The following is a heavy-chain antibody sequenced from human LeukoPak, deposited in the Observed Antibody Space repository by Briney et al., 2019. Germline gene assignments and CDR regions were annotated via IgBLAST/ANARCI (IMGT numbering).Heavy chain of an antibody. J-gene: IGHJ5*02. Sequence: PGGSLRLSCAASGFTVSSNYMSWVRQAPGKGLEWVSVIYSGGSTYYADSVKGRFTISRDNSKNTLYLQMNSLRAEDTAVYYCARDRGVVPAATSWFDPWGQGTLVTVSS. V-gene: IGHV3-53*01. CDR3: ARDRGVVPAATSWFDP. D-gene: IGHD2-2*01. CDR1: GFTVSSNY. CDR2: IYSGGST.